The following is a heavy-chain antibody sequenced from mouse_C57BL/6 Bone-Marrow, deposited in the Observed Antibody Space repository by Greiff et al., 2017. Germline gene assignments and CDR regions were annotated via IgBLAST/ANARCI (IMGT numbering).Heavy chain of an antibody. J-gene: IGHJ2*01. V-gene: IGHV1-81*01. D-gene: IGHD2-1*01. CDR3: ARYGNYGGVDY. Sequence: QVQLQQSGAELARPGASVKLSCKASGYTFTSYGISWVKQRTGQGLEWIGEIYPRSGNTYYNEKFKGKATLTADKSSSTAYMELRSLTSEDAAVYFCARYGNYGGVDYWGQGTTLTVSS. CDR1: GYTFTSYG. CDR2: IYPRSGNT.